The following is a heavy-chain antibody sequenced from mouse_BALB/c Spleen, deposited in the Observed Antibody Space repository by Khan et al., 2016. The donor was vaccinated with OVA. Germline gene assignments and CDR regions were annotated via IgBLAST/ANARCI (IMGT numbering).Heavy chain of an antibody. D-gene: IGHD1-1*01. J-gene: IGHJ2*01. Sequence: EVQLQESGPGLVKPSQSLSLTCTVTGYSITSDYAWNWIRQFPGNKLEWMGYISYSGRTSYNPSLKSRISITRDTSKNQFFLQLNSVTTEDTATECCARSVTITTVVATDFDYWGQGTTLTVSS. CDR3: ARSVTITTVVATDFDY. CDR1: GYSITSDYA. CDR2: ISYSGRT. V-gene: IGHV3-2*02.